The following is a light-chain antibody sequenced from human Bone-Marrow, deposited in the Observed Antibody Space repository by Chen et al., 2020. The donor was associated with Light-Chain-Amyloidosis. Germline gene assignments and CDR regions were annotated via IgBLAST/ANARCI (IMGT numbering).Light chain of an antibody. CDR2: AAS. CDR3: QQSYITPQVT. CDR1: QSISTY. Sequence: DIQMTQSPSSLSASIGVRVTLTCRASQSISTYLNWYQQKPGKAPKLLIYAASSLQSGVPSRFSGSGYGTEFTLTISSLQPEDFATYYCQQSYITPQVTFGGGTKVEIK. V-gene: IGKV1-39*01. J-gene: IGKJ4*01.